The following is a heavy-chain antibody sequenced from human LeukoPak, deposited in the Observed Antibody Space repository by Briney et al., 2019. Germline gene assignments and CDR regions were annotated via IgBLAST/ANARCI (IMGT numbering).Heavy chain of an antibody. CDR1: GYTFTSYD. Sequence: GASVKVSCKASGYTFTSYDINWVRQATGQGLEWMGLMNPNSGNTVYAQRFQGRVTMTRSTSISTAYMELSNLRSDDTAVYLCARGFSATTTRDYWGQETLVTVSS. CDR2: MNPNSGNT. J-gene: IGHJ4*02. D-gene: IGHD4-17*01. CDR3: ARGFSATTTRDY. V-gene: IGHV1-8*01.